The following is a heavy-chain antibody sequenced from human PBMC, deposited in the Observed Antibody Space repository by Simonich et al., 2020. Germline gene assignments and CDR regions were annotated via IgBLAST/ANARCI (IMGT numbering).Heavy chain of an antibody. J-gene: IGHJ3*02. CDR3: AKDLGERITMIVVVIDAFDI. CDR1: GFTFSSYA. V-gene: IGHV3-23*01. D-gene: IGHD3-22*01. Sequence: GGGLVQPGGSLRLSCAASGFTFSSYAMSWFPQAPGKGLEWVSAISGSGGSTYYADSVKGRFTISRDNSKNTLYLQMNSLRAEDTAVYYCAKDLGERITMIVVVIDAFDIWGQGTMVTVSS. CDR2: ISGSGGST.